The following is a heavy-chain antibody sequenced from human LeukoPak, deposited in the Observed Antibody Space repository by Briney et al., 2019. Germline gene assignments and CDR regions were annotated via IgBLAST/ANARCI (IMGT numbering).Heavy chain of an antibody. D-gene: IGHD5-18*01. CDR2: IRYDGSSK. CDR3: AESDTTKAEAYYYGMDV. J-gene: IGHJ6*02. CDR1: GFTFNNYG. Sequence: GGSLRLSCTASGFTFNNYGMHWVRQAPGKGLEWVALIRYDGSSKNYADSVRGRFSISRDNSKNALYLQMSSLRTEDTAVYYCAESDTTKAEAYYYGMDVWGPGTTVTVSS. V-gene: IGHV3-30*02.